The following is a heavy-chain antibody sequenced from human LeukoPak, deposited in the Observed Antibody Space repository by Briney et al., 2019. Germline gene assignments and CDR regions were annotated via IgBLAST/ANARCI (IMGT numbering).Heavy chain of an antibody. CDR1: GGSISSSSYY. CDR3: ARPAGRWLQPNFDY. J-gene: IGHJ4*02. D-gene: IGHD5-24*01. Sequence: SETLSLTCTVSGGSISSSSYYWGWIRQPPGKGLEWIGGIYYSGSTYYNPSLKSRVTISVDTSKNQFSLKLSSVTAADTAVYYCARPAGRWLQPNFDYWGQGTLVTVSS. CDR2: IYYSGST. V-gene: IGHV4-39*01.